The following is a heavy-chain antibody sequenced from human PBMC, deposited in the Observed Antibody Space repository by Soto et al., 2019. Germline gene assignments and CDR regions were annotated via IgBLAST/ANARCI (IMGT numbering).Heavy chain of an antibody. CDR2: IYYSGST. V-gene: IGHV4-30-4*01. J-gene: IGHJ4*02. CDR1: GGSISSGDYY. CDR3: ARVDIQLSYYFDY. D-gene: IGHD5-18*01. Sequence: SETLSLTCTVSGGSISSGDYYWSWIRQPPGKGLEWIGYIYYSGSTYYNPSLKSRVTISVDTSKNQFSLKLSSVTAADTAVYYCARVDIQLSYYFDYWGQGTLVTVSS.